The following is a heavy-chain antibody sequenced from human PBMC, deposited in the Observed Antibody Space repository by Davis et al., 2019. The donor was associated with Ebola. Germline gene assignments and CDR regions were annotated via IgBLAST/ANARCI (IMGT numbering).Heavy chain of an antibody. CDR2: ISSSSSYI. J-gene: IGHJ5*01. D-gene: IGHD3-10*01. CDR1: GFTFSSYS. V-gene: IGHV3-21*04. Sequence: GESLKISCAASGFTFSSYSMNWVRQAPGKGLEWVSSISSSSSYIYYADSVKGRFTISRDNAKNSLYLQMNSLRAEDTAVYYCARGGRDNWFDSWGQGTLVTVSS. CDR3: ARGGRDNWFDS.